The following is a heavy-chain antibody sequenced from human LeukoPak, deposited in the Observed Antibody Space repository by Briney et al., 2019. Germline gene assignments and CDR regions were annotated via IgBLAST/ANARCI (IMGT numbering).Heavy chain of an antibody. CDR1: GDSISSYY. CDR2: IYYSGST. D-gene: IGHD6-13*01. V-gene: IGHV4-59*08. CDR3: ARGASTWYGWFDP. J-gene: IGHJ5*02. Sequence: PSETLSLTCSISGDSISSYYWTWIRQPPWKGLEWIGYIYYSGSTNYNPSLKSRVTISVDTSKNQFSLKLSSVTAADTAVYFCARGASTWYGWFDPWGQGTVVTVSS.